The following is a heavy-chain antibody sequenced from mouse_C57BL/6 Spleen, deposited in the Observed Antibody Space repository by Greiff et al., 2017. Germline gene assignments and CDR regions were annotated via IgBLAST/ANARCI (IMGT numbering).Heavy chain of an antibody. CDR2: IYPGDGDT. CDR3: GRGNDGAYWFAY. Sequence: QVQLQQSGPELVKPGASVKISCKASGYAFTSSWMNWVKQRPGKGLEWIGRIYPGDGDTNYTGKFKGKATLTADKSSNTAYMQLRRLTAEDAAVSVCGRGNDGAYWFAYWGQGTTVTVSA. V-gene: IGHV1-82*01. D-gene: IGHD2-3*01. J-gene: IGHJ3*01. CDR1: GYAFTSSW.